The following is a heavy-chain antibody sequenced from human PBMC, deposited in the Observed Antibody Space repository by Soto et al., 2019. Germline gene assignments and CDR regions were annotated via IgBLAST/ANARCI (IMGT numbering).Heavy chain of an antibody. V-gene: IGHV1-18*04. J-gene: IGHJ3*02. CDR2: ISPYNGNT. D-gene: IGHD3-22*01. CDR3: ERSAMIIVPTGELIARASDI. CDR1: GYTLSSYG. Sequence: QAQLVQSGAEVKKPGASVKVSCKASGYTLSSYGISWVRQAPGQGLEWMGWISPYNGNTNYAQKLQGRVTMTTDTSTSTAYMELRSLRSDDTAVYFCERSAMIIVPTGELIARASDIWGQGTMVTVSS.